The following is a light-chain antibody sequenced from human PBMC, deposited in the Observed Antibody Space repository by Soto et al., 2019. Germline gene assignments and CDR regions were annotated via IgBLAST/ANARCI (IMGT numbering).Light chain of an antibody. CDR1: QTISTW. Sequence: DIQMAQSPSTLSANVGDRISITCRASQTISTWLAWYQQKPGKAPNLLIYQASTLEPGVPSRFSGSGSGTEFTLTISGLQPDDFATYYCQQYDNYPLTFGGGTKVEI. CDR2: QAS. CDR3: QQYDNYPLT. V-gene: IGKV1-5*03. J-gene: IGKJ4*01.